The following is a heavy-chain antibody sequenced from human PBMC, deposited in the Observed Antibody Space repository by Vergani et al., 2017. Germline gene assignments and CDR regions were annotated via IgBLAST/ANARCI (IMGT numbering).Heavy chain of an antibody. J-gene: IGHJ5*02. Sequence: EVQLVESGGGLVQPGRSLRLSCAASGFTFDDYAMHWVRQAPGKGLEWVSAISGSGGSTYYADSVKGRFTISRDKSKNTLYLQMNSLRAEDTAVYYCAKVQQWLNPGYGPWGQGTLVTVSS. CDR1: GFTFDDYA. CDR2: ISGSGGST. D-gene: IGHD6-19*01. V-gene: IGHV3-23*04. CDR3: AKVQQWLNPGYGP.